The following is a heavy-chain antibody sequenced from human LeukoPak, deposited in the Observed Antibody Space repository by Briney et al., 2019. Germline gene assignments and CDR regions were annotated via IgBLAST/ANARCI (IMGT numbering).Heavy chain of an antibody. J-gene: IGHJ4*02. V-gene: IGHV1-69*05. CDR3: ATTDY. CDR1: GGTFTSYT. CDR2: IIPMSGTV. Sequence: ASVKVSCKASGGTFTSYTVSWVRQAPGQGLEWMGRIIPMSGTVKYAQKFQGRVTITTDESTSTACMELSSLRSEDTAVYYCATTDYWGQGTLVTVSS.